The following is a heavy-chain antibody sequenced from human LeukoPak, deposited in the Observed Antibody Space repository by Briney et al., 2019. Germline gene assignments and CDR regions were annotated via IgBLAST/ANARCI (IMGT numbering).Heavy chain of an antibody. CDR2: IIPIFGTA. Sequence: ASVKVSCKASGGTFSSYAISWVRQAPGQGLEWMGGIIPIFGTANYAQKFQGRVTITTDESTSTAYMELSSLRSEDTAVYYCATPEYSSSSGFSYYYYMDVWGEGTTVTVSS. V-gene: IGHV1-69*05. CDR1: GGTFSSYA. D-gene: IGHD6-6*01. CDR3: ATPEYSSSSGFSYYYYMDV. J-gene: IGHJ6*03.